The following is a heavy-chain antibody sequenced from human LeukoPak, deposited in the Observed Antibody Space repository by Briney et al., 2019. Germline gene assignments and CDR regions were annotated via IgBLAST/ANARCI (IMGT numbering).Heavy chain of an antibody. J-gene: IGHJ4*02. V-gene: IGHV1-2*02. CDR3: ARGPAVAGTSRDYYFDY. Sequence: GASVKVSCKASGYTFTGYNMHWVRQAPGQGLQWMGWINPNSGGTNYAQKLQGRVTMTTDTSTSTAYMELRSLRSDDTAVYYCARGPAVAGTSRDYYFDYWGQGTLVTVSS. CDR1: GYTFTGYN. D-gene: IGHD6-19*01. CDR2: INPNSGGT.